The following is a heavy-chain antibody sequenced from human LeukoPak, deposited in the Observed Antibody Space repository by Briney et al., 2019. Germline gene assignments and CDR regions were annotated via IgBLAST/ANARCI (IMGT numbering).Heavy chain of an antibody. CDR2: ISSTGTTV. J-gene: IGHJ4*02. CDR3: GREGSAYSNFDY. CDR1: GFTFNNYE. D-gene: IGHD6-13*01. V-gene: IGHV3-48*03. Sequence: GGSLRLSCAASGFTFNNYEMSWVRQAPGKGLEWVSHISSTGTTVNYADSVKDRFTISRDNAKNSLYLQMNSLRAEDTAVYYCGREGSAYSNFDYWGQGTLVAVCS.